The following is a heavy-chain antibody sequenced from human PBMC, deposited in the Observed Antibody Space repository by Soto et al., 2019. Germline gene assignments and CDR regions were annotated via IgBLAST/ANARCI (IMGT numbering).Heavy chain of an antibody. CDR1: GFTFSSYG. J-gene: IGHJ4*02. V-gene: IGHV3-33*01. D-gene: IGHD6-19*01. Sequence: QVQLVESGGGVVQPGRSLRLSCAASGFTFSSYGMHWVRQAPGKGLEWVAVIWYDGSNKYYADSVKGRFTISRDNSKNTLDLQMNSLRAEDTAVYYCARDLIAVAGSFDYWGQGTLVTVSS. CDR3: ARDLIAVAGSFDY. CDR2: IWYDGSNK.